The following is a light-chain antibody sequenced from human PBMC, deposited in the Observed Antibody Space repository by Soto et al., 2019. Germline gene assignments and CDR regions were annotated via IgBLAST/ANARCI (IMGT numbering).Light chain of an antibody. CDR3: QQYNSYSPWT. CDR1: QSISSW. V-gene: IGKV1-5*01. Sequence: DIQMTQSPSTLSASVGDRVTITCRASQSISSWLAWYQQKPGKAPKLLIYDAYSLESGVPSRYSGSGFWTEFTLTISSLQPDDFATYYCQQYNSYSPWTFGQGTKVDIK. J-gene: IGKJ1*01. CDR2: DAY.